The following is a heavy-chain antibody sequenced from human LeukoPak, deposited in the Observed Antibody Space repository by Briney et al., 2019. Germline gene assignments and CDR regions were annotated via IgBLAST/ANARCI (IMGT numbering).Heavy chain of an antibody. CDR3: AKEFGLAYCGGDCYLYYYYGMDV. V-gene: IGHV3-7*03. J-gene: IGHJ6*02. Sequence: GGSLRLSCAASSFIFSNYWMSWVRQAPGKGLEWVANIKGDGSEKYHMDSVKGRFTISRDNSKNTLYLQMNSLRAEDTAVYYCAKEFGLAYCGGDCYLYYYYGMDVWGQGTTVTVSS. D-gene: IGHD2-21*02. CDR1: SFIFSNYW. CDR2: IKGDGSEK.